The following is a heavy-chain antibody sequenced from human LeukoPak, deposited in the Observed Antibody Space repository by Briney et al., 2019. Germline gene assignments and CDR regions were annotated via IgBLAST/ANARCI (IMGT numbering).Heavy chain of an antibody. J-gene: IGHJ4*02. D-gene: IGHD6-6*01. CDR3: AREPGWTIAARPFDQ. V-gene: IGHV4-34*01. CDR2: ISHSGST. Sequence: SETLSLTCAVYGGSFSNYYWSWIRQPPGKGLEWIGEISHSGSTKYNPSLKGRVTISMDTSKNQFYLKLTSVTAADTAEYYCAREPGWTIAARPFDQWGQGTLVTVSS. CDR1: GGSFSNYY.